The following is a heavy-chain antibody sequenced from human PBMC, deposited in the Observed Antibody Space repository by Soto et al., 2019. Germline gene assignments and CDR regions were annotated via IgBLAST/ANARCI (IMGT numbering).Heavy chain of an antibody. J-gene: IGHJ5*02. CDR3: ARRSSSSLGSLFDP. CDR1: GGSISSSTYY. Sequence: SETLSLTCTVSGGSISSSTYYWDWIRHPPGKGLEWIGAMYYTGNKNYNPSLESRVTMSVDTSKNQFSLKLSSVTPTDTAVYYCARRSSSSLGSLFDPWGRGILVTVCS. CDR2: MYYTGNK. D-gene: IGHD6-6*01. V-gene: IGHV4-39*01.